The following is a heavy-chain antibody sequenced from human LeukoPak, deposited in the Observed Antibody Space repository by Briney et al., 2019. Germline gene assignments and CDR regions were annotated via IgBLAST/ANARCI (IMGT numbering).Heavy chain of an antibody. J-gene: IGHJ4*02. CDR1: GYTFTGYY. CDR3: AREPDYGDFALPDY. V-gene: IGHV1-2*02. Sequence: ASVKVSCKASGYTFTGYYIHWVRQAPAQGLEWMGRINPNSGGTSYAQKFQGRVTVTRDTSITTAYMELSRLRSDDTAVYYCAREPDYGDFALPDYWGQGTLVTVPS. D-gene: IGHD4-17*01. CDR2: INPNSGGT.